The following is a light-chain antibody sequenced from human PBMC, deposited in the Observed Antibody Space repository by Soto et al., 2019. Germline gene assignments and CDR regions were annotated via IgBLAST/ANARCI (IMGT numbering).Light chain of an antibody. Sequence: DIQMTQSPSSVSASVGDSVTITCRASQGISNWLAWYQKKPGKAPKLLIYAASSLQSGVPSRYSGSGSGTEFTLTISSLKPEDFAAYPFQQGKSFPYTFGQGTRLEI. CDR2: AAS. J-gene: IGKJ5*01. CDR3: QQGKSFPYT. CDR1: QGISNW. V-gene: IGKV1-12*01.